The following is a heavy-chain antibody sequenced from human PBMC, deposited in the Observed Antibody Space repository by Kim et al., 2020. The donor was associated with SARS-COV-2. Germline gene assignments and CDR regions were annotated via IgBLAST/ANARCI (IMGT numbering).Heavy chain of an antibody. CDR1: GFTFSSYA. D-gene: IGHD3-22*01. J-gene: IGHJ5*02. Sequence: GGSLRLSCTASGFTFSSYAMHWVRQAPGKGLEWVAVISYDGSNKYYADSVKGRFTISRDNSKNTLYLQMNSLRAEDTAVYYCAREDYYDSSGHPLQHNWFDPWGQGTLVTVSS. CDR3: AREDYYDSSGHPLQHNWFDP. CDR2: ISYDGSNK. V-gene: IGHV3-30*04.